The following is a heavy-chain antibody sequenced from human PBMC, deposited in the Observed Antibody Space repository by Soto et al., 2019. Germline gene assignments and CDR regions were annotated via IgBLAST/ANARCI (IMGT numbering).Heavy chain of an antibody. V-gene: IGHV1-24*01. CDR1: GYTLTELS. Sequence: ASVKVSCKVSGYTLTELSMHWVRQAPGKGLEWMGGFDPEDGETIYAQKLQGRVTMTTDTSTSTAYMELRSLRSDDTAVYYCARVLHPYYYDSSGGLYWGQGTLVTVSS. CDR2: FDPEDGET. CDR3: ARVLHPYYYDSSGGLY. D-gene: IGHD3-22*01. J-gene: IGHJ4*02.